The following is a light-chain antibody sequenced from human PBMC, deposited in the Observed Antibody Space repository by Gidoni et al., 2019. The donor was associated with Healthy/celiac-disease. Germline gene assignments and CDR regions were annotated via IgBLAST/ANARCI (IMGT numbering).Light chain of an antibody. J-gene: IGKJ3*01. V-gene: IGKV1-33*01. Sequence: DIQMTQSPSSLSASVGDRVTITCQASQDISNCLNWYQQKPGKAPQLLLYDASNLETGVPSRFSGSGSGTAFTFTISSLQPEDIATYYCQQYDNLPAFTFGPGTKVDIK. CDR3: QQYDNLPAFT. CDR1: QDISNC. CDR2: DAS.